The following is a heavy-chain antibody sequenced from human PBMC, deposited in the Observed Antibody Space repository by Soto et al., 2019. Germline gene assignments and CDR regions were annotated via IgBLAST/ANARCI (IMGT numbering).Heavy chain of an antibody. CDR2: INQDGNEK. V-gene: IGHV3-7*04. CDR3: ARGRWDI. D-gene: IGHD2-15*01. Sequence: EVQLVESGGGLVQPGGSLRLSCAASGFTFSRFWMNWVRQAPGKGLEWVANINQDGNEKYYVDSVKGRFTISRDNAKNSLYLEMNSLRGEDTAVYYCARGRWDIWGQGTMVTVSS. J-gene: IGHJ3*02. CDR1: GFTFSRFW.